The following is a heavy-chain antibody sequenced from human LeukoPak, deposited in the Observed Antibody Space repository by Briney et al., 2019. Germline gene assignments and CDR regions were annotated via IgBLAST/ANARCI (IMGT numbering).Heavy chain of an antibody. J-gene: IGHJ4*02. Sequence: PSETLSLTCTVSGGSISSYYWSWIRQPPGKGLEWIGYIYYSGSTYYNPSLKSRVTISVDRSKNQFSLKLSSVTAADTAVYYCARDAIGGYAYWGQGTLVTVSS. CDR2: IYYSGST. CDR1: GGSISSYY. CDR3: ARDAIGGYAY. V-gene: IGHV4-59*12. D-gene: IGHD5-12*01.